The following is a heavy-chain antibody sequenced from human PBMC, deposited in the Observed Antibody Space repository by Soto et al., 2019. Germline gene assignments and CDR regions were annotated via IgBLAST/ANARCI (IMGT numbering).Heavy chain of an antibody. D-gene: IGHD6-6*01. Sequence: AASVKVSCKASGYIFIDYYIHWVRQAPGQGLEWMGWINPDTGDTNYAQKFQGWVTVTRDTSISTAYMEVSRLKSDDTAVYYCARVPYTSSTYFYYGMDVWGRGTTVTVS. CDR2: INPDTGDT. J-gene: IGHJ6*02. V-gene: IGHV1-2*04. CDR1: GYIFIDYY. CDR3: ARVPYTSSTYFYYGMDV.